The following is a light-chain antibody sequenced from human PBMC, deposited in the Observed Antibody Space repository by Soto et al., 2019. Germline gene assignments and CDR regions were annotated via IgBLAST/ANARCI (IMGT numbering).Light chain of an antibody. J-gene: IGKJ4*01. CDR2: GAS. Sequence: EIVLTQSPGTLSLSPGERATLSCRASQSVSSSYLAGYQQKPGQAPRLLIYGASSRATGIPDMFSGSGTGTDFTITISRLEPEEFAVYYCQQYGSSLFGGGTKVEIK. CDR1: QSVSSSY. V-gene: IGKV3-20*01. CDR3: QQYGSSL.